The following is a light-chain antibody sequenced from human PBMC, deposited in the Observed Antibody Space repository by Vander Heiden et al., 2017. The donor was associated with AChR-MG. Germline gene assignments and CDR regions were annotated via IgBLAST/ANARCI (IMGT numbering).Light chain of an antibody. CDR1: QSVSNY. CDR2: DAS. CDR3: QQRSNWPPIFT. V-gene: IGKV3-11*01. J-gene: IGKJ3*01. Sequence: EIVLTQSPATLSLSPGERATLSCRASQSVSNYLAWYQQKPGQAPRLLIYDASNRATGIPARFSGSGSGTDFTLTISSLEPEDFAVYYCQQRSNWPPIFTFGPGTKVDIK.